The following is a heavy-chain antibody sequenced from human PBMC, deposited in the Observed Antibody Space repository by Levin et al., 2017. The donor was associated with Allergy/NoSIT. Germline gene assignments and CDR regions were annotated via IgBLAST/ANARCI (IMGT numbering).Heavy chain of an antibody. V-gene: IGHV1-69*13. CDR2: IIPIIGTP. D-gene: IGHD5-12*01. J-gene: IGHJ5*02. CDR1: GGTFSSYA. Sequence: GASVKVSCKASGGTFSSYAISWVRQAPGQGLEWMGGIIPIIGTPNYAQKFQGRVTITADESTSTAYMELSSLRSEDTAVYYCARRKEYSGYEVFGGWFDPWGQGTLVTVSS. CDR3: ARRKEYSGYEVFGGWFDP.